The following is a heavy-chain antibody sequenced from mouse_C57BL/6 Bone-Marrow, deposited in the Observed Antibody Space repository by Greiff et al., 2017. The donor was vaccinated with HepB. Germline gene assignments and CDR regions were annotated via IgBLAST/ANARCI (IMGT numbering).Heavy chain of an antibody. CDR2: IYPRSGNT. J-gene: IGHJ3*01. CDR1: GYTFTSYG. Sequence: VKLVESGAELARPGASVKLSCKASGYTFTSYGISWVKQRTGQGLEWIGEIYPRSGNTYYNEKFKGKATLTADKSSSTAYMELRSLTSEDSAVYCCAREDYYGSSSWFAYWGQGTLVTVSA. CDR3: AREDYYGSSSWFAY. V-gene: IGHV1-81*01. D-gene: IGHD1-1*01.